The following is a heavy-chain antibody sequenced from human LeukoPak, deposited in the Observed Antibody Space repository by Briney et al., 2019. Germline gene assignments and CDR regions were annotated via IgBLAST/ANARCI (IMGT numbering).Heavy chain of an antibody. J-gene: IGHJ4*02. CDR1: GYTFTSYG. CDR2: ISAYSGNT. V-gene: IGHV1-18*01. D-gene: IGHD6-13*01. Sequence: ASVKVSCKASGYTFTSYGISWVRQAPGQGLERMGWISAYSGNTNYAQKLQGRVTMTTDTSTSTAYMELRSLRSDDTAVYYCARVGGMGAAGTHFDYWGQGTLVTVSS. CDR3: ARVGGMGAAGTHFDY.